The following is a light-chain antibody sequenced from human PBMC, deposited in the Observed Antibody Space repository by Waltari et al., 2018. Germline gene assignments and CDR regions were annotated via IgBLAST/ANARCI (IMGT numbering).Light chain of an antibody. V-gene: IGLV3-1*01. CDR1: NLGSKN. CDR2: QDS. CDR3: QAWDTSTVV. J-gene: IGLJ3*02. Sequence: SYELTQPSSVSVSPGQTASITCSGYNLGSKNVSWFQQRPGQSPVLVIYQDSERPSGSPERFAGSNAGDTATLTISGTQAMDEAEYFCQAWDTSTVVFGGGTELTVL.